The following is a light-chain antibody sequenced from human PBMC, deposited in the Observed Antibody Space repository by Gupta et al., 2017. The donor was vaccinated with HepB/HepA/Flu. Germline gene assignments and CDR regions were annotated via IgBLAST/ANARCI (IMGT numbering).Light chain of an antibody. V-gene: IGLV3-9*01. J-gene: IGLJ2*01. CDR1: NFESKN. CDR2: RNT. Sequence: SSELTKPLSVSVALGHTARTTCGGSNFESKNVHWSRQRPGQAPVLVIYRNTNRPPGTPERFSVSNSRNTATLTISRAQAGDEADYYCQVCPNNTAVVFGGGTKLTVL. CDR3: QVCPNNTAVV.